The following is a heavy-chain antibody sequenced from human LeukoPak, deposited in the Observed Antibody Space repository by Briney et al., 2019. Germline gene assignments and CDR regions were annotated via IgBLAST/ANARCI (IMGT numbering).Heavy chain of an antibody. Sequence: GGSLRLSCAASGFTFSSYAMSWVRQAPGKGLEWVSAISGSGGSTYYADSVKGRFTISRDNSKNTLYLQMNSLRAEDTAVYYCATHHSSSPRDYYMDVWGKGTTVTVSS. CDR3: ATHHSSSPRDYYMDV. J-gene: IGHJ6*03. V-gene: IGHV3-23*01. D-gene: IGHD6-6*01. CDR2: ISGSGGST. CDR1: GFTFSSYA.